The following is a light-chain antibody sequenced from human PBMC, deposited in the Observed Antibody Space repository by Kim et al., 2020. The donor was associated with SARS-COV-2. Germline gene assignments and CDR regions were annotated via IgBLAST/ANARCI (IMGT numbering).Light chain of an antibody. CDR2: DVT. CDR1: SGDVGGYNY. Sequence: QSALAQPRSVSVSPGQSVTISCTGTSGDVGGYNYVSWYQQHPGKAPKLMIYDVTKRPSGVPDRFSGSKSDNTASLTISGLQAEDEADYYCCSYAGSYTFGVFGGGTQLTVL. J-gene: IGLJ2*01. CDR3: CSYAGSYTFGV. V-gene: IGLV2-11*01.